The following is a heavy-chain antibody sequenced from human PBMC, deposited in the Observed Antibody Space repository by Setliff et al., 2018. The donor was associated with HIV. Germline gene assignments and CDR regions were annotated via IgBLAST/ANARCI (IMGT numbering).Heavy chain of an antibody. Sequence: SVKVSCKASGFSFISSAMQWVRQARGQRLEWIGWIVVDSGNTNYAQKFQERVTITRDMSTSTAYMELSSLRSEDTAVYYCARGMYSSGWYDAFDIWGQGTMVTVSS. CDR1: GFSFISSA. D-gene: IGHD6-19*01. CDR2: IVVDSGNT. V-gene: IGHV1-58*02. CDR3: ARGMYSSGWYDAFDI. J-gene: IGHJ3*02.